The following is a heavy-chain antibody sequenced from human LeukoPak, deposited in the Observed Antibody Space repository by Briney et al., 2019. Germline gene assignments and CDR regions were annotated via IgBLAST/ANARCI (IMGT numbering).Heavy chain of an antibody. J-gene: IGHJ3*02. CDR3: ANEDGNSGDAFDI. V-gene: IGHV3-23*01. CDR2: ISGSGGST. Sequence: GGSLRLSCAASGSTLSNYAMSWVRQAPGKGLEWVSGISGSGGSTFYADSVKGRFTISRENSKKTLYLQMNSLRAEDTAIYYCANEDGNSGDAFDIWGQGTMVTVSS. CDR1: GSTLSNYA. D-gene: IGHD4-23*01.